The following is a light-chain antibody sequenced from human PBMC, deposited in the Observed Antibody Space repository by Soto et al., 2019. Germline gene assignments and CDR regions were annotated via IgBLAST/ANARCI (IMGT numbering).Light chain of an antibody. CDR2: EVR. CDR1: NTDVGGYNY. V-gene: IGLV2-14*01. J-gene: IGLJ6*01. CDR3: TSYTPTGALV. Sequence: QSALTQPASVSGSPGQSITLSCTGTNTDVGGYNYVSWYQHRPGKAPRLMIYEVRNRLSGVSNRFSGSKSGNTASLTISGLQSEDEADYYCTSYTPTGALVFGSGTKVTVL.